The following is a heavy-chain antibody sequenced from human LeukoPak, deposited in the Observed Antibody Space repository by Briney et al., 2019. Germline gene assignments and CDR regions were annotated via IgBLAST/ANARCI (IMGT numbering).Heavy chain of an antibody. CDR1: GGTFSSYA. V-gene: IGHV1-69*05. CDR2: IIPIFGTA. CDR3: ARPRSSGRFDY. Sequence: SVKVSCKASGGTFSSYAISWVRQAPGQGLEWMGRIIPIFGTANYAQKFQGRVTITTDESTSTAYMELRSLSSDDTAVYYCARPRSSGRFDYWGQGILVTVSS. D-gene: IGHD6-25*01. J-gene: IGHJ4*02.